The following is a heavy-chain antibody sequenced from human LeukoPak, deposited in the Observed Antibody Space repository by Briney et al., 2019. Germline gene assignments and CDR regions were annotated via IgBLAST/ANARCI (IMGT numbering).Heavy chain of an antibody. CDR3: VKPYYYSSGSLS. CDR1: GFTFSSYW. CDR2: INQDETEK. J-gene: IGHJ4*02. D-gene: IGHD3-10*01. V-gene: IGHV3-7*01. Sequence: PGGSLRLSCGASGFTFSSYWMSWVRQAPGKGLEWVATINQDETEKYYVDSLTGRFTISRDNAKNSLSLQMNSLRADDTAVYYCVKPYYYSSGSLSWGQGTLVTVSS.